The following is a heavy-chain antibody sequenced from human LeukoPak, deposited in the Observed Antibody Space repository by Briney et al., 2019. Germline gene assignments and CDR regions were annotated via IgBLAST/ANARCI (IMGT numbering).Heavy chain of an antibody. CDR3: AKGQGATGDFDY. CDR1: GFNTNKYA. D-gene: IGHD1-14*01. CDR2: ISLSGDDT. V-gene: IGHV3-23*01. J-gene: IGHJ4*02. Sequence: GGSLRLSCAASGFNTNKYAMTWVRQAPGKGLEWVSGISLSGDDTYYADSVKGRFIISRDNSKNTLYLQMNSLRAEDTAVYYCAKGQGATGDFDYWGQGTLVTVSS.